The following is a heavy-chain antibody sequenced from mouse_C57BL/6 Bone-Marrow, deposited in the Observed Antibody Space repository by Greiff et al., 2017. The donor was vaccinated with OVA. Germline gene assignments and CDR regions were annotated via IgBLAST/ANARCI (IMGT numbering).Heavy chain of an antibody. CDR1: GYSITSGYY. J-gene: IGHJ1*03. CDR2: ISYDGSN. CDR3: ARDRYWYFDV. V-gene: IGHV3-6*01. Sequence: LQESGPGLVKPSQSLSLTCSVTGYSITSGYYWNWIRQFPGNKLEWMGYISYDGSNNYNPSLKNRISITRDTSKNQFFLKLNSVTTEDTATYYCARDRYWYFDVWGTGTTVTVSS.